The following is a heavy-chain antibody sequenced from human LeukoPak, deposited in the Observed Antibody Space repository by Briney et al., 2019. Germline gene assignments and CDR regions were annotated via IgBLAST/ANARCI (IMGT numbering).Heavy chain of an antibody. D-gene: IGHD6-13*01. Sequence: GGSLRLSCAASGFTFDDYAMHWVRQAPGKGLEWVSLISGDGATTYYADSVKGRFTISRDNSKNSLYLQMNSLRTEDTALYYCAKDSSSWYLTRYYYYGMDVWAKGPRSPSP. CDR3: AKDSSSWYLTRYYYYGMDV. CDR2: ISGDGATT. J-gene: IGHJ6*02. CDR1: GFTFDDYA. V-gene: IGHV3-43*02.